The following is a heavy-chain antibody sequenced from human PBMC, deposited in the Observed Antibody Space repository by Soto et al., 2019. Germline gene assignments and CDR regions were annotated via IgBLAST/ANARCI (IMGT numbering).Heavy chain of an antibody. CDR2: IYYSGST. CDR1: GGSISSGDYY. J-gene: IGHJ5*02. Sequence: SETLSLTCTVSGGSISSGDYYWSWIRQPPGKGLEWIGYIYYSGSTYYNPSLKSRATISVDTSKNQFSLKLSSVTAADTAVYYCARVSRITGTGTWFDPWGQGTLVTVSS. V-gene: IGHV4-30-4*01. CDR3: ARVSRITGTGTWFDP. D-gene: IGHD1-7*01.